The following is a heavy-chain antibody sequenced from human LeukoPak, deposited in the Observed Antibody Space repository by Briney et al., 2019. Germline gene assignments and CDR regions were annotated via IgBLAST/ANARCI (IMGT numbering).Heavy chain of an antibody. CDR2: ISSSSSYI. Sequence: GGSLRLSCAASGFTFSDYTMSWVRQAPGKGLEWVSSISSSSSYIYYADSVKGRFTISRDNAKDSLYLQMNSLRAEDTAVYYCARAAGDFLSGYYRDYYYYMDVWGKGTTVTVSS. CDR1: GFTFSDYT. D-gene: IGHD3-3*01. V-gene: IGHV3-21*01. J-gene: IGHJ6*03. CDR3: ARAAGDFLSGYYRDYYYYMDV.